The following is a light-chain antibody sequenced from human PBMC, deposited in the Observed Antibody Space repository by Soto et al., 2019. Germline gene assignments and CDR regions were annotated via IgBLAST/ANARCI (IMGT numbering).Light chain of an antibody. J-gene: IGKJ3*01. CDR2: AAS. V-gene: IGKV1-9*01. Sequence: DIQMTQSPSSLSASVGDRVTIPCRASQDISSFLAWYHQTPGKAPNLLIYAASTLQSGVPSRFSGSGSGTEFTLTISSLQPEDFATYYCQQSYSTPSSFGPGTKVDIK. CDR3: QQSYSTPSS. CDR1: QDISSF.